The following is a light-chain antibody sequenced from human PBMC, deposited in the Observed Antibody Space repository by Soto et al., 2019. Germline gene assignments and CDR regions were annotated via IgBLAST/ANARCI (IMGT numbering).Light chain of an antibody. CDR3: AAWDDSLNGYV. Sequence: QSALTQPPSASGTPGQRVTISCSGSSYNIGSSTVNWYQQLPGTAPKLLIYSNNQRPSGVPDRFSGSKSGTSASLAIIWLQSEDEADYYCAAWDDSLNGYVIGTGTKVTVL. CDR1: SYNIGSST. J-gene: IGLJ1*01. CDR2: SNN. V-gene: IGLV1-44*01.